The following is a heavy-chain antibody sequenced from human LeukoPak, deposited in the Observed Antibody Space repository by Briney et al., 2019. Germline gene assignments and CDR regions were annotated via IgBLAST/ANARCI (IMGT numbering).Heavy chain of an antibody. CDR1: GFTFSDYY. J-gene: IGHJ4*02. CDR3: ARDEGALAGTGYDF. Sequence: PGGSLRLSCAASGFTFSDYYMSWIRQAPGKGLEWVSYMSSSGNTIYYADSVKGRFTISRDNAKNSLYLQMNSLRAEDTAVYYCARDEGALAGTGYDFWGQGTPVTVSS. CDR2: MSSSGNTI. D-gene: IGHD6-19*01. V-gene: IGHV3-11*04.